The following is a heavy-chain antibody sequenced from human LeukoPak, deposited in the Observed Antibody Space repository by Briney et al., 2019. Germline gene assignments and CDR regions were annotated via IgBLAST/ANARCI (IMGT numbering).Heavy chain of an antibody. V-gene: IGHV4-4*09. CDR1: GGSISPYF. CDR2: IYTDGST. Sequence: ETLSLTCTVSGGSISPYFWSWIRQPPGKGPEWIGYIYTDGSTKYNPSLKSRVTISLDTSKNQFSLKLSSVTAADTAVYYCARRQIYFDHWGQGTLVTVSS. CDR3: ARRQIYFDH. J-gene: IGHJ4*02.